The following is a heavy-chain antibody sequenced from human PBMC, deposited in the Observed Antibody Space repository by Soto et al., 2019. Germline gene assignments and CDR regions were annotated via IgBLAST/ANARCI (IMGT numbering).Heavy chain of an antibody. J-gene: IGHJ4*02. CDR1: GFTFISYG. CDR2: IWYDGSNK. CDR3: ARDKDSNYYFDY. Sequence: GGSLRLSCAASGFTFISYGMHWVRQAPGKGLEWVAVIWYDGSNKYYADSVKGRFTISRDNSKNTLYLQMNSLRAEDMDVYYCARDKDSNYYFDYWGQGTLVTVSS. D-gene: IGHD4-4*01. V-gene: IGHV3-33*08.